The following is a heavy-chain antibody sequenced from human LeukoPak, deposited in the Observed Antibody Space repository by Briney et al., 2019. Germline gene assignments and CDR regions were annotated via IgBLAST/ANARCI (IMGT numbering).Heavy chain of an antibody. V-gene: IGHV3-21*01. CDR2: ISRTTTYR. Sequence: AGGSLRLSCAASGFTLSTYSMNWVRQAPGKGLEWVSSISRTTTYRYYADSVKGRFTISRDNAKNSLYLQMNSLRAEDTAVYFCARGGVGLVIIPGWEYDYYGMDVWGQGTTVTVSS. J-gene: IGHJ6*02. CDR3: ARGGVGLVIIPGWEYDYYGMDV. D-gene: IGHD3/OR15-3a*01. CDR1: GFTLSTYS.